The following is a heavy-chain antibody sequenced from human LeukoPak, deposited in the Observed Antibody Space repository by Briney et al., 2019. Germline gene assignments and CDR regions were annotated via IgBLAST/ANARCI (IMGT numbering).Heavy chain of an antibody. V-gene: IGHV3-74*01. CDR2: IRPDGSGS. CDR3: TRGRSGANPNGLDI. CDR1: GFTFRSNW. Sequence: GGSLRLSCAASGFTFRSNWMHWVRQAPGKGLVWVSRIRPDGSGSNYADSVKGRFTISRDNGKNTVYLQMNGLRAEDAAIYYCTRGRSGANPNGLDIWGQGTMVTVSS. D-gene: IGHD2-8*01. J-gene: IGHJ3*02.